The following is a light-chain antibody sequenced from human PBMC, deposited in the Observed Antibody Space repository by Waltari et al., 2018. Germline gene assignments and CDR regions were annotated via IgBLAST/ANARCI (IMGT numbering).Light chain of an antibody. J-gene: IGKJ1*01. V-gene: IGKV1-6*01. CDR2: GAY. Sequence: AIQMTHSPSSLSASVGDRVPITCRASQYIRNDLGGYQQKPGKAPKLLIYGAYSLQTGVPSRFSGSGAGTDFTLTISSLQPEDFATYYCLQDYTYPWTFGPGTKVEIK. CDR3: LQDYTYPWT. CDR1: QYIRND.